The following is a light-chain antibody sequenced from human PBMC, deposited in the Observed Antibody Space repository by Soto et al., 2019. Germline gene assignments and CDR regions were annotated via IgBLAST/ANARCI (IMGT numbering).Light chain of an antibody. CDR1: QSVTSNY. V-gene: IGKV3-20*01. CDR3: QQYDNYKPLT. Sequence: EIVLTQSPGTLSLSPGEKVILSCRASQSVTSNYLAWYQQKPGQAPRLLIYGASTRATGIPDRFSGSGSGTQFTLTIDGLQPDDFATYFCQQYDNYKPLTFGGGTKVDIK. CDR2: GAS. J-gene: IGKJ4*01.